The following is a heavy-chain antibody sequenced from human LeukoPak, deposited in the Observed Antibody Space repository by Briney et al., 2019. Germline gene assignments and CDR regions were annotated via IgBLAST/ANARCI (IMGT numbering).Heavy chain of an antibody. J-gene: IGHJ6*03. CDR3: ARGSEQYFYYYYMDV. CDR1: GFTFSSYD. D-gene: IGHD3-3*01. Sequence: PGGSLRLSCAASGFTFSSYDMTWVRQAPGRGLEWVSSIRPSGDNTYYGDSVKGRFTISRDNSKNTLYLQMNSLRGEDTAIYYCARGSEQYFYYYYMDVWGKGTTVTVSS. CDR2: IRPSGDNT. V-gene: IGHV3-23*01.